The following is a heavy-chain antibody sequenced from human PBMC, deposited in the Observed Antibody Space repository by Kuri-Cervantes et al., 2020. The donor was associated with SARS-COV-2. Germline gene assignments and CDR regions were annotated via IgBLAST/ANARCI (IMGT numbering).Heavy chain of an antibody. Sequence: GGSLRLSCAASGFTFSSYSMNWVRQAPGKGLEWVSAISGSGGSTYYADSVKGRFTISRDNSKNTLYLQMNSLRAENTAVYYCAKEPSTVTTFYWGQGTLVTVSS. J-gene: IGHJ4*02. D-gene: IGHD4-17*01. CDR1: GFTFSSYS. V-gene: IGHV3-23*01. CDR3: AKEPSTVTTFY. CDR2: ISGSGGST.